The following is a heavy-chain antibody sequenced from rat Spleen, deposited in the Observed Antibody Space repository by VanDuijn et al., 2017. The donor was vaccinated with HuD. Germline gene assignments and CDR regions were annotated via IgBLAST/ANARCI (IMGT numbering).Heavy chain of an antibody. Sequence: EVQLVESGGGLVQXXXSLXXSCAASXXTFXXXYMXXXRXXAKKDMWWVAAISXEWSSTYYGGAVKGRFTISRDNAKSTLYLQMNSLRSEDTATYYCARQGYGGYTDWFAYWGQGTLVTVSS. CDR2: ISXEWSST. J-gene: IGHJ3*01. CDR3: ARQGYGGYTDWFAY. CDR1: XXTFXXXY. D-gene: IGHD1-11*01. V-gene: IGHV5-22*01.